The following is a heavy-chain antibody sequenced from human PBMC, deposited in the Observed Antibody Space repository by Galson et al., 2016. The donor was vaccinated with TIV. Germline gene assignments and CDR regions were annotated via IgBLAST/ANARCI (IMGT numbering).Heavy chain of an antibody. V-gene: IGHV1-69*05. Sequence: SVKASCKASGGTFISYTVSWVRQSPEQGLEWMGGIIPIFRSAKTSQTFQGRVTLTTDESTSTVYMEVRNLRSEDTAVYYCAIARGLTGADWRQFPSMDVWGQGTTVTVSS. CDR1: GGTFISYT. CDR3: AIARGLTGADWRQFPSMDV. D-gene: IGHD1-20*01. CDR2: IIPIFRSA. J-gene: IGHJ6*02.